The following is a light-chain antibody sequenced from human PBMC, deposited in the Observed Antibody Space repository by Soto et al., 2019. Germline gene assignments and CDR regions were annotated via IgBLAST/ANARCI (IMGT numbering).Light chain of an antibody. CDR1: QSISSY. J-gene: IGKJ1*01. Sequence: DLQMTQSPSSLSASVGDRVTITCRASQSISSYLNWYQQKPGKAPKLLIYAASSLQSGVPSRFSGSGSGTDFTLIISSLQPEDFATYYCQQSYSTPTFGQGTKVEIK. CDR3: QQSYSTPT. CDR2: AAS. V-gene: IGKV1-39*01.